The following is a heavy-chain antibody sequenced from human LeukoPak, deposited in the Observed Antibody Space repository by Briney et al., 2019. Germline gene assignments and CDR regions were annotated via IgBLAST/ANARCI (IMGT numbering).Heavy chain of an antibody. CDR3: ARSYDGSGFSD. Sequence: GGSLRLSCADSGFTFSKYIMNWVRQAPGRGLEWVSSITNSSSYIYYADSVKGRFTSSRDNAKNSLYLQMNSLRADDTAVYYCARSYDGSGFSDWGQGTLVTVSS. CDR2: ITNSSSYI. V-gene: IGHV3-21*01. J-gene: IGHJ4*02. D-gene: IGHD3-3*01. CDR1: GFTFSKYI.